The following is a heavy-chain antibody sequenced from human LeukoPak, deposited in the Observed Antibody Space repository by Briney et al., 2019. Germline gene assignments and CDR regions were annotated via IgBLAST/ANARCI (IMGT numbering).Heavy chain of an antibody. Sequence: PSETLSLTCAVYGGSFSGYYWSWIRQPPRKGLEWMGEINHSGSTNYNPSLKSRVTISVDTSKNQFSLKLSSVTAAVTAVYYCARGPRDYGDYVFYCYFDLWGRGTLVTVSS. CDR1: GGSFSGYY. D-gene: IGHD4-17*01. J-gene: IGHJ2*01. V-gene: IGHV4-34*01. CDR2: INHSGST. CDR3: ARGPRDYGDYVFYCYFDL.